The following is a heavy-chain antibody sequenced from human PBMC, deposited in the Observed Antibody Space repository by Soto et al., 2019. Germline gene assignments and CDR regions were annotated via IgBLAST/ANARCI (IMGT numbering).Heavy chain of an antibody. D-gene: IGHD3-22*01. V-gene: IGHV4-31*03. CDR2: IYYSGST. CDR1: GGFISSGGYY. CDR3: ARVVATMIVVGFWFDP. J-gene: IGHJ5*02. Sequence: QVQLQESGPGLVKPSQTLSLTCTVSGGFISSGGYYWSWIRQHPGKGLEWIGYIYYSGSTYYNPSLKSRVTISVDTSKNQFSLKLRSVTAADTAVYYCARVVATMIVVGFWFDPWGQGTLVTVSS.